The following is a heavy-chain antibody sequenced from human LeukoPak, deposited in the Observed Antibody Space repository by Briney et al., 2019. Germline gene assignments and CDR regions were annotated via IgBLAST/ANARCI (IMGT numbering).Heavy chain of an antibody. CDR2: ISGSGGST. Sequence: GGSLRLSCAASGFTVSSNYMSWVRQAPGKGLEWVSAISGSGGSTYYADSVKGRFTISRDNSKNTLYLQMNSLRAEDTAVYYCAKHGKQWLVPYYFDYWGQGTLVTVSS. CDR3: AKHGKQWLVPYYFDY. V-gene: IGHV3-23*01. J-gene: IGHJ4*02. CDR1: GFTVSSNY. D-gene: IGHD6-19*01.